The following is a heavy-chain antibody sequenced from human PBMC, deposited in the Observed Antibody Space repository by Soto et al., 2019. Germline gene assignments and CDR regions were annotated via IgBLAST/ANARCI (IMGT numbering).Heavy chain of an antibody. CDR2: INPGGDVI. D-gene: IGHD2-21*01. CDR1: GFSLRDYY. Sequence: QVRLVESGGGLVKPEGSLRLSCAASGFSLRDYYMTWIRQAPGKGLELLSYINPGGDVIKYVGSVEGRFTISRDNAKNSLYLHMNNLRAEDTAVYYCTRDPRIADFWGQGTLVTVSS. CDR3: TRDPRIADF. J-gene: IGHJ4*02. V-gene: IGHV3-11*01.